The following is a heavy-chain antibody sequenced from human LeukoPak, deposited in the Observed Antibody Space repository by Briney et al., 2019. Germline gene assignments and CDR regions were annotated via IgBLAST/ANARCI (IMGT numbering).Heavy chain of an antibody. CDR2: ISWNSGSI. CDR1: GFTFDDYA. D-gene: IGHD3-22*01. Sequence: PGESLRLSCAASGFTFDDYAMHWVRQAPGKGLEWVSGISWNSGSIGYADSVKGRFTISRDNAKNSLYLQMNSLRAEDTALYYCAKDRGTYYYDSSGLAASNYFDYWGQGTLVTVSS. V-gene: IGHV3-9*01. J-gene: IGHJ4*02. CDR3: AKDRGTYYYDSSGLAASNYFDY.